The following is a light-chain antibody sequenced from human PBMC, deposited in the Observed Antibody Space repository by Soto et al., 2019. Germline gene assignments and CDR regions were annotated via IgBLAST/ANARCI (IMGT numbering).Light chain of an antibody. CDR3: CSYAGSYNYV. CDR2: DVS. Sequence: QSALTQPRSVSGSPGQSVTISCTGTSSDVGAYNYVSWYQQHPGKAPKVMIYDVSKRPSGAPDRFSGSKSGTTASLTISGLQADDEADYYCCSYAGSYNYVFGSGTKVTVL. CDR1: SSDVGAYNY. V-gene: IGLV2-11*01. J-gene: IGLJ1*01.